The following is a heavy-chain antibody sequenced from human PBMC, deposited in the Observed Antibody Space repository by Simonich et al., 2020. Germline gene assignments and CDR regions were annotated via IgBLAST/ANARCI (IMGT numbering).Heavy chain of an antibody. CDR2: ISAYNGNT. D-gene: IGHD2-15*01. CDR1: GYTFTSYG. CDR3: ARASRGTWWYYYFDY. J-gene: IGHJ4*02. Sequence: QVQLVQSGAEVKKPGASVKVSCKASGYTFTSYGISWVRQAPGQGLEWMGWISAYNGNTTYEQKLQGRVTMPTDTSTSTAYMELRSLRSDDTAVYYCARASRGTWWYYYFDYWGQGTLVTVSS. V-gene: IGHV1-18*01.